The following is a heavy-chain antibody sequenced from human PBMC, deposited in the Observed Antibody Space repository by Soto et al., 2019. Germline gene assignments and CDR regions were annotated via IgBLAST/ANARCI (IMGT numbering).Heavy chain of an antibody. D-gene: IGHD7-27*01. V-gene: IGHV3-23*01. J-gene: IGHJ6*02. CDR1: GFPFSSYA. CDR2: ISGGSNT. CDR3: AKASATGKSDGMDV. Sequence: EVQLLESGGGLVQPGGYLRLSCVASGFPFSSYAMSWVRQPPGRGLECVSAISGGSNTYYTDSVRGRFTISRDKSKNSLYLQMTGLRADDTSLYYCAKASATGKSDGMDVWGQGTTVSVSS.